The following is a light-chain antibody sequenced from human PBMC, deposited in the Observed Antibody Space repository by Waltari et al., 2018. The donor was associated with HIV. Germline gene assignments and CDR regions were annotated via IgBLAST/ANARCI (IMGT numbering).Light chain of an antibody. CDR1: SSDVGGYHY. CDR3: SSYTSSSTFYVV. CDR2: DVN. J-gene: IGLJ2*01. V-gene: IGLV2-14*01. Sequence: QSALTQPASVSGSPGQSITISCTGTSSDVGGYHYVSWYQQHPGKAPKLMIYDVNTRPSGVSNRFSCSKSGSTASLTISVLQAEDEADYYCSSYTSSSTFYVVFGGGTKLTVL.